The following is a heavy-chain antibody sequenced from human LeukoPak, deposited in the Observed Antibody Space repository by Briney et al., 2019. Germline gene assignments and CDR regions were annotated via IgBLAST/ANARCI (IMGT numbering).Heavy chain of an antibody. CDR1: GFTFSNAW. J-gene: IGHJ4*02. CDR2: IKNSADGGTT. Sequence: AGGSLRLSCAASGFTFSNAWMNWVRRAPGKGLEWVGRIKNSADGGTTEYAAPVKGRFTISRDDSKNTLYLQMNSLKTEDTAVYHCTTDNWGSTHWGLGTLVTVSS. CDR3: TTDNWGSTH. V-gene: IGHV3-15*07. D-gene: IGHD3-16*01.